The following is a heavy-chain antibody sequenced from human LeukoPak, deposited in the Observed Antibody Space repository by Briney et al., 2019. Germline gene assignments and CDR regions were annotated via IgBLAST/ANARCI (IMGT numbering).Heavy chain of an antibody. CDR1: GGSISSSSYY. CDR2: IYYSGST. Sequence: SETLSVTCTVSGGSISSSSYYWGWIRQPPGKGLEWIGSIYYSGSTYYNPSLKSRVTISVDTSKNQFSLKLSSVTAADTAVYYCARDGSRVTWMYSSVGLEYWGQGTLVTVSS. CDR3: ARDGSRVTWMYSSVGLEY. D-gene: IGHD6-25*01. V-gene: IGHV4-39*07. J-gene: IGHJ4*02.